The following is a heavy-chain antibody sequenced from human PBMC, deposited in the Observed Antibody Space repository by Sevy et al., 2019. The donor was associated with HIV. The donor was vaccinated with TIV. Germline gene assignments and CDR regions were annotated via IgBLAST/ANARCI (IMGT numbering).Heavy chain of an antibody. CDR1: GYSISSGFY. Sequence: SETLSLTCAVSGYSISSGFYWGWIRQPPGKGLEWIVLMYHSGSTYYNSSLQSRVTISVDTSKNQFSLELTPVTAADTAVYYCARLGIAVAGYFDYWGQGTLVTVSS. CDR2: MYHSGST. CDR3: ARLGIAVAGYFDY. V-gene: IGHV4-38-2*01. D-gene: IGHD6-19*01. J-gene: IGHJ4*02.